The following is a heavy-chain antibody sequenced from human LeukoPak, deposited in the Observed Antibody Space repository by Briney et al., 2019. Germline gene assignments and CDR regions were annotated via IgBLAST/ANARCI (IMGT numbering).Heavy chain of an antibody. J-gene: IGHJ4*02. Sequence: GGSLRLSCKASGFTFSNYGMHWVRQAPGKGLEWVAFISYAETNKHYADSVEGRFTISRDSSQNSLYLQMNSLRAEDTAIYYCAKTMWRRDGGEAFEFWGQGTLVTVSS. V-gene: IGHV3-30*18. D-gene: IGHD3-16*01. CDR1: GFTFSNYG. CDR2: ISYAETNK. CDR3: AKTMWRRDGGEAFEF.